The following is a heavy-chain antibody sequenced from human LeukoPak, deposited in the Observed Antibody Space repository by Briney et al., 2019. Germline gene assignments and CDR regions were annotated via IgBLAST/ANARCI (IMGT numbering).Heavy chain of an antibody. CDR3: ARDNPGGSFGDYDY. CDR2: IYHSGST. Sequence: SETLSLTCTVSGGSINSGNHYWGWIRQSPGKGLEWIGNIYHSGSTNYNPSLKSRVSISLDKSKNQISLRLSSVTVADTAMYYCARDNPGGSFGDYDYWGQGTLVTVSS. CDR1: GGSINSGNHY. D-gene: IGHD4-17*01. J-gene: IGHJ4*02. V-gene: IGHV4-39*07.